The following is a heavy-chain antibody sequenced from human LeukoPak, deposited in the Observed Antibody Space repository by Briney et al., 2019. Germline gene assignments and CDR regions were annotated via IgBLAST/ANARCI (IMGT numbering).Heavy chain of an antibody. V-gene: IGHV3-64D*06. CDR2: ISYNGGDT. Sequence: GGSLRLSCSASGFTFSSHAMHWVRRAPGKGLEYVSAISYNGGDTYYTDSVKGRFTISRDNSKNTLYLQMSSLRPEDTAVYYCAKERTGGWPFDYWGQGTLVTVSS. CDR3: AKERTGGWPFDY. J-gene: IGHJ4*02. D-gene: IGHD6-19*01. CDR1: GFTFSSHA.